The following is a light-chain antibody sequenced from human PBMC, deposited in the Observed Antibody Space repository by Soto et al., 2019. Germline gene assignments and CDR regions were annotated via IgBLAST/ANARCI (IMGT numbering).Light chain of an antibody. CDR3: HQYGSSWT. CDR2: GIS. Sequence: EVALTQSPGTLSLFPGERTTLSCRASRSVTNSYLAWFQQKPGQAPRPLIYGISNRASGIPDRFSGSGSGTDFTLTISRLEPEDFAVYYCHQYGSSWTFGQGTKVDI. V-gene: IGKV3-20*01. CDR1: RSVTNSY. J-gene: IGKJ1*01.